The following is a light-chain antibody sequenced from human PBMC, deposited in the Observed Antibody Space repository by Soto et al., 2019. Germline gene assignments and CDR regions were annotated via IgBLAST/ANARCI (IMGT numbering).Light chain of an antibody. V-gene: IGKV1-5*03. J-gene: IGKJ1*01. CDR3: QEYDTYST. CDR2: KAS. CDR1: QGITNH. Sequence: DIQMTQSPSSLSASVGNRVSISCRASQGITNHLAWYQQKPGKAPKLLIYKASTLKSGVPSRFSGSGSGTDFTLTISSLQPDDFATYYCQEYDTYSTFGQGTKVDIK.